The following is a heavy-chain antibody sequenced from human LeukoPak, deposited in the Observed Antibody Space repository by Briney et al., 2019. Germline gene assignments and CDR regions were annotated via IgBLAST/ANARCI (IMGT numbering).Heavy chain of an antibody. Sequence: ASVKVSCKASGYTFTGYCMHWVRQAPGQGLEWMGRINPNSGGTNYAQKFQGRVTMTRDTSISTAYMELSRLRSDDTAVYYCARDRGYIVVVPAVSFDYWGQGTLVTVSS. J-gene: IGHJ4*02. CDR3: ARDRGYIVVVPAVSFDY. D-gene: IGHD2-2*01. V-gene: IGHV1-2*06. CDR1: GYTFTGYC. CDR2: INPNSGGT.